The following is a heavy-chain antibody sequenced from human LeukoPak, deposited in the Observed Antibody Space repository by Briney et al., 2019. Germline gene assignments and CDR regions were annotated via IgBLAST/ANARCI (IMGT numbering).Heavy chain of an antibody. D-gene: IGHD6-13*01. V-gene: IGHV1-2*02. Sequence: ASVKVSCKASGYTFTGYYMYWVRQAPGQGLEWMGWINPNSGGTNYAQKFQGRVTMTRDTSISTAYMELSRLRSDDTAVYYCARDPSSSWYGGYNYWGQGTLVTVSS. J-gene: IGHJ4*02. CDR3: ARDPSSSWYGGYNY. CDR2: INPNSGGT. CDR1: GYTFTGYY.